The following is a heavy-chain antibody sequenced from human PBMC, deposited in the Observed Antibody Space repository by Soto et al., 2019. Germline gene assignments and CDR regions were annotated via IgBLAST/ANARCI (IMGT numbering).Heavy chain of an antibody. V-gene: IGHV3-13*01. CDR3: ARVVSCSGRTCPHYYMDV. CDR2: IGTASDT. Sequence: GGSVRLSCAASGFTFSRYDMNWVRQPAGKGLEWVSAIGTASDTYYSDSVKGRFTTSRENAKNSLYLQMNSLRAGDTGVYYCARVVSCSGRTCPHYYMDVWGKGTTVTVSS. J-gene: IGHJ6*03. CDR1: GFTFSRYD. D-gene: IGHD2-15*01.